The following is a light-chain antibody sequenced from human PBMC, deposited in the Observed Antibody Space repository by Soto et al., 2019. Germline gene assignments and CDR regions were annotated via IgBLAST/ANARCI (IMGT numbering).Light chain of an antibody. V-gene: IGKV3-11*01. CDR1: QSVSSY. CDR3: QHRYNWLIA. CDR2: DVS. Sequence: EIVLTQSPATLSLSPGERATLSCRASQSVSSYLGWYQQKPGQAPRLLIYDVSDRATGIPARFSGSGSGTDFTLTISSLEPEDFAVYYCQHRYNWLIAFGQGTRLENK. J-gene: IGKJ5*01.